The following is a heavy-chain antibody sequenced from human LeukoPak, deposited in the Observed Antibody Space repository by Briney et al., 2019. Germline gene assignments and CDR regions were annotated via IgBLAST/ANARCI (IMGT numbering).Heavy chain of an antibody. CDR2: INTDGSIT. Sequence: GGSLRLSCAASVFIFSSHWMHWVRQAPGKGLVWVSRINTDGSITTYADSVKGRFTISRDNAQNTLYLQMNSLRAEATAVYYCARVGATLDYWSQGTLVTVSS. J-gene: IGHJ4*02. V-gene: IGHV3-74*01. CDR3: ARVGATLDY. D-gene: IGHD1-26*01. CDR1: VFIFSSHW.